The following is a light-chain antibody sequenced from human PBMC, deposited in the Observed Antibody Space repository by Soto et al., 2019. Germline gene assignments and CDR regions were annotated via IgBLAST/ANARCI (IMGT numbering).Light chain of an antibody. J-gene: IGKJ1*01. CDR1: QSIGSG. CDR2: DAS. CDR3: QQYSKWPRT. Sequence: MPMTQSPTTLSASSGDRATITCRARQSIGSGLAWYQQKAGKAPKLLIYDASSLESGVPSRFSGSGSGTEFTLTISSLQPEDFAVYYCQQYSKWPRTFGQGTKVDIK. V-gene: IGKV1-5*01.